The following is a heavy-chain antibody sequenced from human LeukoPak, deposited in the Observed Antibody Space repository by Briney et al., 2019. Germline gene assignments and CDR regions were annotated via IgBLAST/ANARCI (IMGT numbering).Heavy chain of an antibody. CDR3: AILVGSGPVDY. V-gene: IGHV3-74*01. Sequence: GGSLRLSCAASGFTFSSYWMHWVRQAPGKGLVWVSRINSDGSSTSYADSVKGRFTTSRDNAKNTLYLQMNSLRAEDTAVYYCAILVGSGPVDYWGQGTLVTVSS. J-gene: IGHJ4*02. D-gene: IGHD2-15*01. CDR1: GFTFSSYW. CDR2: INSDGSST.